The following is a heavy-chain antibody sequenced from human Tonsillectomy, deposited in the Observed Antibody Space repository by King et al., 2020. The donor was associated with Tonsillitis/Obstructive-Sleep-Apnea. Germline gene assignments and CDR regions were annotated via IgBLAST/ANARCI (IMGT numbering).Heavy chain of an antibody. Sequence: VQLVESGGGLVQPGGSLRLSCAASGFTFSSYWMSWVRQAPGKGLEWVANIKQDGSEKYYVDSVKGRFTISRDNAKNLLYLQMNSLRAEDTAVYYCARFNVPAAALPYYYYYMDVWGKGTTVTVSS. D-gene: IGHD2-2*01. V-gene: IGHV3-7*01. CDR3: ARFNVPAAALPYYYYYMDV. CDR2: IKQDGSEK. CDR1: GFTFSSYW. J-gene: IGHJ6*03.